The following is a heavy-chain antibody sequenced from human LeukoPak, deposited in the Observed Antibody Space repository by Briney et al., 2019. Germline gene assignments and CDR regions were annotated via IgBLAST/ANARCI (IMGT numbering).Heavy chain of an antibody. J-gene: IGHJ4*02. Sequence: PGGSLRLSCAASGFTFSGSAMHWVRQASGKGLEWVGRISSKANSYATAYAASVKGRFTISRDDSKNTAYLQMNSLKTEDTAVYYCTSRSSGPTVTTPPFDYWGQGTLVTVSS. CDR2: ISSKANSYAT. CDR3: TSRSSGPTVTTPPFDY. V-gene: IGHV3-73*01. CDR1: GFTFSGSA. D-gene: IGHD4-17*01.